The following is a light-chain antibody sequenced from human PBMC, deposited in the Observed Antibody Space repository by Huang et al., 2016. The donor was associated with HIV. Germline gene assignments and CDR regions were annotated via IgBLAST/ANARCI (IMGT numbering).Light chain of an antibody. CDR1: QSVLYSSNNKNY. Sequence: DIVMTQSPDSLAVSLGERATINCKSSQSVLYSSNNKNYLAWFQQKPGQPPKLLIYWSSTRESGVPDRFSGSGSGTDFTLTISGLQAEDVAVYYCQQCYSTPYTFGQGTKLEIK. V-gene: IGKV4-1*01. J-gene: IGKJ2*01. CDR3: QQCYSTPYT. CDR2: WSS.